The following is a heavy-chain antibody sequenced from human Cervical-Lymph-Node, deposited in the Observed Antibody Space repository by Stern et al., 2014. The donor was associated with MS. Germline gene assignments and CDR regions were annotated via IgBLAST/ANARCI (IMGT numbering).Heavy chain of an antibody. CDR3: ARGGPEGSAYVAETDVAPFGY. V-gene: IGHV3-33*01. Sequence: QVQLVESGGGVVQPGRSLRLSCAASGFTFRNYAMHWVRQAPGKGLEWLAVIWYDGSNKFYADSVKGRFTISRDNSKNTLYVEMNGLRAEDTAVYYCARGGPEGSAYVAETDVAPFGYWGQGALVTVSS. D-gene: IGHD2-21*02. CDR2: IWYDGSNK. CDR1: GFTFRNYA. J-gene: IGHJ4*02.